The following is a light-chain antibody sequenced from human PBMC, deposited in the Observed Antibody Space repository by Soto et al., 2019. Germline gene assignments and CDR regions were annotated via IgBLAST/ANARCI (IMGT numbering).Light chain of an antibody. CDR3: QQYGSSGT. CDR2: GAS. Sequence: ENGLTQSPGTVSLSTGERATLSGRASQSVSNNYLAWYQQKPGQAPRLLIYGASNRATGIPDRFSGSGSGTDFTLTISRLEPEDFAVYYWQQYGSSGTFGQGTKVDNK. V-gene: IGKV3-20*01. J-gene: IGKJ1*01. CDR1: QSVSNNY.